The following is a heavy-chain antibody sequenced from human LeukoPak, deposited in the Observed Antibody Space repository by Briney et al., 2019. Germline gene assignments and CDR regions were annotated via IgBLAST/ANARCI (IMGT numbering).Heavy chain of an antibody. CDR1: GFTFSSYG. CDR2: IRYDGTNK. Sequence: GGSLRLSCAASGFTFSSYGMHWVRQAPGKGLEWVAFIRYDGTNKYYADSVKGRFTISRDNAKNSLYLQMNSLRAEDTAVYYCARARGPDSSGWYDFDYWGQGTLVTVSS. CDR3: ARARGPDSSGWYDFDY. D-gene: IGHD6-19*01. V-gene: IGHV3-30*02. J-gene: IGHJ4*02.